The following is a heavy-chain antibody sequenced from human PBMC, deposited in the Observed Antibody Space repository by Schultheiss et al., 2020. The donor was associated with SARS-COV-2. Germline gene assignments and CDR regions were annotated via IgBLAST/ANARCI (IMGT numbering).Heavy chain of an antibody. CDR2: ISYDGSNK. Sequence: GGSLRLSCAASGFTFSSYAMHWVRQAPGKGLEWVAVISYDGSNKYYADSVKGRFTISRDNSKNTLYLQMNSLRAEDTAVYYCARGDWFDVPFDYWGQGTLVTVSS. CDR1: GFTFSSYA. J-gene: IGHJ4*02. V-gene: IGHV3-30-3*01. D-gene: IGHD3-9*01. CDR3: ARGDWFDVPFDY.